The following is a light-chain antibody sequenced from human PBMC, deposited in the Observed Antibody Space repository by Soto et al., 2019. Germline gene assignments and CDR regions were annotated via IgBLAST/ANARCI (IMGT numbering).Light chain of an antibody. CDR2: GAS. CDR3: QHYNNWVGT. J-gene: IGKJ4*01. CDR1: QTISSN. V-gene: IGKV3-15*01. Sequence: EVVMTQSPATLSVSPGERATLSCRANQTISSNLAWYQQKPGQAPRLLIYGASTRATGIPARFSGSGSGTEFTLTISSLQSEDFTVYYCQHYNNWVGTFGGGTKVDNK.